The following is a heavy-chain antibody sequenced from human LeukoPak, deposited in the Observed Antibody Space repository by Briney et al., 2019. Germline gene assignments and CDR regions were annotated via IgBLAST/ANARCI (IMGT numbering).Heavy chain of an antibody. CDR3: ARGLYSGSYPHSPFDY. CDR2: ISYDGSNK. D-gene: IGHD1-26*01. V-gene: IGHV3-30-3*01. CDR1: GFTFRTYA. Sequence: GRSLRLSCAASGFTFRTYAMHWVRQAPGKGLEWLAVISYDGSNKYYAESVKGRFTISRDNSKNTLYLQMNSPRFEDTAVYYCARGLYSGSYPHSPFDYWGQETLVTVSS. J-gene: IGHJ4*02.